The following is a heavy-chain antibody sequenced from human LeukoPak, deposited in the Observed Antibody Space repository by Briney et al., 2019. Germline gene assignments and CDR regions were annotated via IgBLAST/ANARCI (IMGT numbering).Heavy chain of an antibody. CDR3: ARMYNWNYVWFDP. D-gene: IGHD1-7*01. V-gene: IGHV4-61*01. J-gene: IGHJ5*02. CDR1: GGSVSSGSYY. CDR2: IYYSGST. Sequence: SETLSLTRTVSGGSVSSGSYYWSWIRQPPGKGLEWIGYIYYSGSTNYNPSLKSRVTISVDTSKNQFSLKLSSVTAADTAVYYCARMYNWNYVWFDPWGQGTLVTVSS.